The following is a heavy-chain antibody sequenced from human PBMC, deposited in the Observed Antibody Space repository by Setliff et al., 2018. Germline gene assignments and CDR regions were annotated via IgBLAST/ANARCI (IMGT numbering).Heavy chain of an antibody. CDR1: GVTFSSYA. CDR2: ISGSGGST. Sequence: GESLKISCAASGVTFSSYAMTWVRQAPGKGLEWVSSISGSGGSTYHADSVKGRFTISRDNSKNTLYLQMNSLRAEDTAVYYCASEHGDYAYYFDYWGQGTLVTVSS. J-gene: IGHJ4*02. CDR3: ASEHGDYAYYFDY. D-gene: IGHD4-17*01. V-gene: IGHV3-23*01.